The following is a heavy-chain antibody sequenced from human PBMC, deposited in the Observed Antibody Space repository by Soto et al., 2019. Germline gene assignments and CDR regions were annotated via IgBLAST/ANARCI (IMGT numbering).Heavy chain of an antibody. CDR3: ARTTAVAGTPEFDY. V-gene: IGHV3-30-3*01. D-gene: IGHD6-19*01. CDR1: GFTFSSFS. Sequence: GGSLRLSCVASGFTFSSFSLHWVRQAPGKGLEWLALISYDGSTKYNADSVKGRFTISRENSNNTLYLQLSSLRPDDTAVYYCARTTAVAGTPEFDYWGQGTLVTVSS. J-gene: IGHJ4*02. CDR2: ISYDGSTK.